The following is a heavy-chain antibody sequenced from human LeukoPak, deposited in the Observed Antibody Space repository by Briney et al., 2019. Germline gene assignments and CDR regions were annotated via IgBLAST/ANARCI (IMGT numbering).Heavy chain of an antibody. CDR3: ARQGFSPYSYGDGDWFDP. D-gene: IGHD5-18*01. CDR1: GYSFTSYW. J-gene: IGHJ5*02. CDR2: IYPGDSDT. V-gene: IGHV5-51*01. Sequence: PGESLKISCKGSGYSFTSYWIGWVRQMPGKGLEWMGIIYPGDSDTRYSPSFQGQVTISADKSISTAYLQWSSLKASDTAMYYCARQGFSPYSYGDGDWFDPWGQGTLVTVSS.